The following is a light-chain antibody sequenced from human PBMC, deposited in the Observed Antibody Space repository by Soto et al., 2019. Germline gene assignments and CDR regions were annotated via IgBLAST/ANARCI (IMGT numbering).Light chain of an antibody. CDR3: SSYTIISTLV. V-gene: IGLV2-14*01. CDR1: SSDVGGYNY. Sequence: SALTQPASVSGSPGQSITISCTGTSSDVGGYNYVSWYQQHPGKAPKVMIYEVSNRPSGVSNRFSGSKSGNTASLTISGLQAADEADYYCSSYTIISTLVFGGGTKLTVL. J-gene: IGLJ3*02. CDR2: EVS.